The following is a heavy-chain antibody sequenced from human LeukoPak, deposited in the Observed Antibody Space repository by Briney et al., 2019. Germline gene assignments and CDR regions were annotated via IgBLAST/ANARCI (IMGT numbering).Heavy chain of an antibody. D-gene: IGHD4-17*01. Sequence: RGSLRLSCAASGFTFSSYSMNWVRQAPGKGLEWVSSISSSSSYIYYADSVKGRFTISRDNAKNSLYLQMNSLRAEDTAVYYCARVGRTVTPFDYWGQGTLVTVSS. CDR3: ARVGRTVTPFDY. CDR1: GFTFSSYS. J-gene: IGHJ4*02. V-gene: IGHV3-21*01. CDR2: ISSSSSYI.